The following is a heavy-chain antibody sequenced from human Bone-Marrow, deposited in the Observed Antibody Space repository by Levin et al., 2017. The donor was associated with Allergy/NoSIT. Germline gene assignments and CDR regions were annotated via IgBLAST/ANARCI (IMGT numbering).Heavy chain of an antibody. J-gene: IGHJ5*02. D-gene: IGHD6-6*01. CDR3: AKSLAANVDWFDP. CDR1: GFSLTSNS. Sequence: GGSLRLSCAASGFSLTSNSMNWVRQAPGKGLEWVSSISSSSRYIYYADSVKGRFTVSRDNAENSLYLQMNSLRVEDTAVYYCAKSLAANVDWFDPWGQGTLVTVSS. V-gene: IGHV3-21*01. CDR2: ISSSSRYI.